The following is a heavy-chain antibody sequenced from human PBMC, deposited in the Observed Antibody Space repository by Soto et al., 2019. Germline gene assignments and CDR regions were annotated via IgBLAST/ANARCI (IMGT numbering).Heavy chain of an antibody. D-gene: IGHD2-21*01. Sequence: EVQLVESGGGLVQPGGSLRLSCAASGFTFSSYAMHWVRQAPGKGLEHVSAITSNGGNTDYASSVKGRFTISRDNSKNTLYRHMGSRRAEDMAVYYWARPIPFGSGMDVWGQGTTVTVSS. CDR3: ARPIPFGSGMDV. CDR2: ITSNGGNT. CDR1: GFTFSSYA. J-gene: IGHJ6*02. V-gene: IGHV3-64*01.